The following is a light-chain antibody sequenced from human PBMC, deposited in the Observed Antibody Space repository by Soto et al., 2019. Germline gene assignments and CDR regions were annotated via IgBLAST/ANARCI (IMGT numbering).Light chain of an antibody. Sequence: QSALTQPRSVSGSPGQSVTISCTGTSSDVGGYNYVSWYQQHPGKAPKLMIYDVSKRPSGVPDRFSGSKSGNTASLTISGLQAEDEADYYCCSYAGSYTPAYVFGTGTKVTVL. CDR3: CSYAGSYTPAYV. J-gene: IGLJ1*01. V-gene: IGLV2-11*01. CDR1: SSDVGGYNY. CDR2: DVS.